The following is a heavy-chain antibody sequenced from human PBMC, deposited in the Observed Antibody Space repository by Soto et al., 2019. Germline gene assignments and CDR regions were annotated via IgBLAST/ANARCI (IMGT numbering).Heavy chain of an antibody. J-gene: IGHJ4*02. D-gene: IGHD5-12*01. Sequence: PSETLSLTCTVSGGSISSSSYYWGWIRQPPGKGLEWIGSIYYSGSTYYNPSLKSRVTISVDTSKNQFSPKLSSVTAADTAVYYCAICEMATIGSPSDYWGQGTLVTVSS. CDR2: IYYSGST. CDR3: AICEMATIGSPSDY. V-gene: IGHV4-39*01. CDR1: GGSISSSSYY.